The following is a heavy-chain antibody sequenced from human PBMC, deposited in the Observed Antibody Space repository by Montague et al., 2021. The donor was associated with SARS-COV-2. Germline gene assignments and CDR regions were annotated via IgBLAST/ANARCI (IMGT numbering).Heavy chain of an antibody. D-gene: IGHD3-9*01. CDR2: ISGDGGST. CDR1: GFTFDDYA. J-gene: IGHJ4*02. CDR3: ARDMYYDILTGYYTY. V-gene: IGHV3-43*02. Sequence: QRLSCPASGFTFDDYAMHWVRQAPGKGLEWVSLISGDGGSTYYADSVKGRFTISRDNAKNSLYLQMNSLRAEDTAVYYCARDMYYDILTGYYTYWGQGTLVTVSS.